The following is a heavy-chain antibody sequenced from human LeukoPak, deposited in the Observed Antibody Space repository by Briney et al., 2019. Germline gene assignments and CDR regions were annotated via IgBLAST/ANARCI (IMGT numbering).Heavy chain of an antibody. V-gene: IGHV3-9*01. CDR1: GFTFDDYA. CDR3: AKGGKIYYGSGKGFDY. J-gene: IGHJ4*02. Sequence: GGSLRLSCAASGFTFDDYAMHWVRQAPGKGLEWVSGISWNSGSIGYADSVKGRFTISRDNAKNSLYPQMNSLRAEDTALYYCAKGGKIYYGSGKGFDYWGQGTLVTVSS. D-gene: IGHD3-10*01. CDR2: ISWNSGSI.